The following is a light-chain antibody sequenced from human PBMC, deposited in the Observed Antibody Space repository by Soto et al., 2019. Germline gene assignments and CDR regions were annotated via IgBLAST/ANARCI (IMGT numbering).Light chain of an antibody. CDR3: SSSTGSNTLV. J-gene: IGLJ2*01. CDR2: EVT. V-gene: IGLV2-14*01. Sequence: QSALTQPASVSGSPGQSITISCTGTSSDVGGYNYVSWYQQHPGKAPKLMIYEVTNRPSGVSNRFSGSRSGNTASLTISGLHAEDEADYYCSSSTGSNTLVFGGGTKLTVL. CDR1: SSDVGGYNY.